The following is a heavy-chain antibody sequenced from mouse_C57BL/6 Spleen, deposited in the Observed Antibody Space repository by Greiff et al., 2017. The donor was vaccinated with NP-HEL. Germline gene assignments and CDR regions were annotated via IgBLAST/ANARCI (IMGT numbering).Heavy chain of an antibody. D-gene: IGHD2-1*01. Sequence: QVQLKESGAELVRPGASVTLSCKASGYTFTASEMPWVKQTPVHGLDWFGAIDPETGGIAYNQKSKAKTILTADKSSSTAYMELRILTSEYSAVYYCTIYDYYGTTGYYFDYWGQGTTLTVSS. J-gene: IGHJ2*01. V-gene: IGHV1-15*01. CDR3: TIYDYYGTTGYYFDY. CDR1: GYTFTASE. CDR2: IDPETGGI.